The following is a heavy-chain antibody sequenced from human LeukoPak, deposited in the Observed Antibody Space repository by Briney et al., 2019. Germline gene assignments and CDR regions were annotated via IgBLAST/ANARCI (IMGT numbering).Heavy chain of an antibody. CDR3: AGSYGLHPGMPPLDY. D-gene: IGHD1-26*01. Sequence: PSETLSLTCTVSGGSISSSSYYWGWIRQPPGKGLEWIGSIYYSGSTYYNPSLKSRVTISVDTSKNQFSLKLSSVTAADTAVYYCAGSYGLHPGMPPLDYWGQGTLVTVSS. CDR2: IYYSGST. V-gene: IGHV4-39*07. CDR1: GGSISSSSYY. J-gene: IGHJ4*02.